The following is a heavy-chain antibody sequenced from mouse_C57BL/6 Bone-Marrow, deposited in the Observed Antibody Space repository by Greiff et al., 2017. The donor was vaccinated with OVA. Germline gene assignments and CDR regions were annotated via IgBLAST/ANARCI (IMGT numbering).Heavy chain of an antibody. V-gene: IGHV1-76*01. D-gene: IGHD1-1*01. Sequence: VQLQQSGAELVRPGASVKLSCKASGYTFTDYYINWVKQRPGQGLEWIARIYPGSGNTYYNEKFKGKATLTAEKSSSTAYMQLSSLTSEDSAVYFCAREGYYGSSPYYFDYWGQGTTLTVSS. CDR1: GYTFTDYY. J-gene: IGHJ2*01. CDR3: AREGYYGSSPYYFDY. CDR2: IYPGSGNT.